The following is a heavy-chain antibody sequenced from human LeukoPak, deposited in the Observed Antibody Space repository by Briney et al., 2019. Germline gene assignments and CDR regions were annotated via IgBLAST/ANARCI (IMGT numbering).Heavy chain of an antibody. V-gene: IGHV3-23*01. D-gene: IGHD3-22*01. CDR1: GFTVSSNY. Sequence: GGSLRLSCAASGFTVSSNYMSWVRQAPGKGLEWVSAISGSGGSTYYADSVKGRFTISRDNSKNTLYLQMNSLRAEDTAVYYCAKSWHYYDSSGPLTPAGYWGQGTLVTVSS. J-gene: IGHJ4*02. CDR3: AKSWHYYDSSGPLTPAGY. CDR2: ISGSGGST.